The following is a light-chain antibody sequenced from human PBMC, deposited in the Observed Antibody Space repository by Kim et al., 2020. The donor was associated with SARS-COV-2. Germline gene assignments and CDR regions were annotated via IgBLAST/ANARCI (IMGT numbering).Light chain of an antibody. J-gene: IGLJ3*02. CDR3: AAWDDSLDGVV. V-gene: IGLV1-44*01. CDR2: GNN. CDR1: SFNIGRNG. Sequence: QSVLTQPPSASGTPGQRVSISCSGGSFNIGRNGVNWYEQVPGTAPKLLIYGNNQRPSGVPDRFSGSKSATSASLAISGLQSEDEADYYCAAWDDSLDGVVFGGGTQLTVL.